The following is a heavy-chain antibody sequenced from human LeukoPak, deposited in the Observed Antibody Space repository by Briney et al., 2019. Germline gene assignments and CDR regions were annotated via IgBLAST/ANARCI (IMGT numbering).Heavy chain of an antibody. Sequence: SETLSLTCAVSGGSISSSYWSWVRQPPGKGLEWIWDIYYSGGTNYNPSLKSRVTISVDNSKNQFSLKLNSLTAADTAVYYCARLRWEPDDAFDIRGQATMVTASS. CDR1: GGSISSSY. D-gene: IGHD1-26*01. V-gene: IGHV4-59*08. CDR2: IYYSGGT. J-gene: IGHJ3*02. CDR3: ARLRWEPDDAFDI.